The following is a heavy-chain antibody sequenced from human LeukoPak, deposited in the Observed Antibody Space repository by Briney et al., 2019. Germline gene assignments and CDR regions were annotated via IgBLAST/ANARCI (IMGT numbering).Heavy chain of an antibody. Sequence: SETLSLTCTVSGGSISSSSYYWGWIRQPPGKGLEWIGSIYYSGSTYYNPSLKSRVTISVDGSKNQFSLKLSSVTAADTAVYYCARGGKSRTSYYFDYWGQGTLVTVSS. CDR3: ARGGKSRTSYYFDY. CDR1: GGSISSSSYY. D-gene: IGHD2-2*01. J-gene: IGHJ4*02. CDR2: IYYSGST. V-gene: IGHV4-39*07.